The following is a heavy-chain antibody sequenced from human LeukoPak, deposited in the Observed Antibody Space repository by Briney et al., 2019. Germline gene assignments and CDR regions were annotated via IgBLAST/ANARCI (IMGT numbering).Heavy chain of an antibody. J-gene: IGHJ5*02. CDR1: GGPFSGYY. V-gene: IGHV4-34*01. D-gene: IGHD3-10*01. CDR2: INQGGAT. Sequence: SETLSLTCAVYGGPFSGYYWTWIRQPPGKGLEWIGEINQGGATNYNPSLRSRVTILIDTSRNQFSLRLSSVTAADTAVFYCARRVPYGSASYEFDTWGQGTLVTVSS. CDR3: ARRVPYGSASYEFDT.